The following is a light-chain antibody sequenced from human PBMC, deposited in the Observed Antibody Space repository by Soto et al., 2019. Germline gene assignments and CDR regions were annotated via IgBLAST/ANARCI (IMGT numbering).Light chain of an antibody. V-gene: IGLV1-40*01. CDR3: QSYDNILGAS. CDR2: GDN. J-gene: IGLJ1*01. Sequence: QAVLTQPPSVSGAPGQRVTISCTGSSSNIGAGYDVHWYQQLPGSAPKLLIHGDNIRPSGVPDRFSGSKSGTSASLAITGLQAEDEADYYCQSYDNILGASFGPGTKLTVL. CDR1: SSNIGAGYD.